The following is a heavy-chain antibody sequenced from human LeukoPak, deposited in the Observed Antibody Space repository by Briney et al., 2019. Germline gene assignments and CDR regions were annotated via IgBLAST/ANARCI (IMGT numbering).Heavy chain of an antibody. CDR3: ARVGVTIFGVVANFDY. CDR2: IYYSGST. D-gene: IGHD3-3*01. Sequence: SETLSLTCTVSGGSISSGGYYWSWIRQHPGKGLEWIGYIYYSGSTYYNPSLKSRVTISVDTSKNQFSLKLSSVTAADTAVYYCARVGVTIFGVVANFDYWGQGTLVTVSS. CDR1: GGSISSGGYY. J-gene: IGHJ4*02. V-gene: IGHV4-31*03.